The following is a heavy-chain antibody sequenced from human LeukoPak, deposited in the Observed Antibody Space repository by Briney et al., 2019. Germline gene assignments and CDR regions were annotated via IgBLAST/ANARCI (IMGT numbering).Heavy chain of an antibody. V-gene: IGHV3-21*01. J-gene: IGHJ5*02. CDR2: ISSSSSYI. D-gene: IGHD3-16*01. CDR1: GFTFSSYS. Sequence: GRSLRLSCAASGFTFSSYSMNWVRQAPGKGLEWVSSISSSSSYIYYADSVKGRFTISRDNAKNSLYLQMNSLRAEDTAVYYCARYFMITFGGVSSWFDPWGQGTLVTVSS. CDR3: ARYFMITFGGVSSWFDP.